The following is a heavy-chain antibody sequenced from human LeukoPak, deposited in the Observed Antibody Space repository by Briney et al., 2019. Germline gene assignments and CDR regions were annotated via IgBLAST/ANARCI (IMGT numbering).Heavy chain of an antibody. V-gene: IGHV3-23*01. D-gene: IGHD1-26*01. J-gene: IGHJ4*02. CDR3: AKGSRASRPYYFDF. CDR2: ITHNGDDS. Sequence: GGSLRLSCAASGFTFGSYAMSWVRQAPGKGLEWISAITHNGDDSYHADSVKGRFTISRDNSKNTLNLQMNSLRVEDSAVYYCAKGSRASRPYYFDFWGQGTLVTVSS. CDR1: GFTFGSYA.